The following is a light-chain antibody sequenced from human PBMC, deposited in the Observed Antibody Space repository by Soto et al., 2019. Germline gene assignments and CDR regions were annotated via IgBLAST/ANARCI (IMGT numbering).Light chain of an antibody. Sequence: QSALTQPASVSGSPGQSIAISCTGTSSDVGGYNYVSWYQQHPGKVPKLMIYDVSNRPSGVSTRFSGSKSDNTASLTISGLQTEYEADYFCASYTSSSTLVFGGGTKLTVL. CDR1: SSDVGGYNY. V-gene: IGLV2-14*01. CDR2: DVS. CDR3: ASYTSSSTLV. J-gene: IGLJ3*02.